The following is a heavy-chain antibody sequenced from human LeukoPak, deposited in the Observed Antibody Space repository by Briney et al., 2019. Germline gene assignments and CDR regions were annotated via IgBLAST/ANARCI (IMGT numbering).Heavy chain of an antibody. CDR2: IRYDGSNK. J-gene: IGHJ3*02. CDR1: GFTFSSYA. CDR3: TSLGKVRGFPRVHDAFDI. D-gene: IGHD3-10*01. V-gene: IGHV3-30*02. Sequence: PGGPLRLSCAASGFTFSSYAMHWVRQAPGKGLEWVAFIRYDGSNKYYADSVKGRFTISRDNSKNTLYLQMNSLRAEDTAVYYCTSLGKVRGFPRVHDAFDIWGQGTMVTVSS.